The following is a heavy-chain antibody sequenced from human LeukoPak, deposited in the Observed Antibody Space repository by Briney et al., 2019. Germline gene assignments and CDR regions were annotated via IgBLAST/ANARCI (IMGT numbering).Heavy chain of an antibody. Sequence: GASVKVSCKASGYTFTSYDINCVRQATGQGLEWMGWMNPNSGNTGYAQKFQGRVTMTRNTSISTAYMELSSLRSEDTAVYYCARGRYYDSSGSTTFDYWGQGTLVTVSS. CDR2: MNPNSGNT. D-gene: IGHD3-22*01. J-gene: IGHJ4*02. CDR3: ARGRYYDSSGSTTFDY. V-gene: IGHV1-8*01. CDR1: GYTFTSYD.